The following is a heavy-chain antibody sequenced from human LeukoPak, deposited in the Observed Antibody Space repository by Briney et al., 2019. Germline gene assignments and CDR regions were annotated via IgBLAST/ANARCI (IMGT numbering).Heavy chain of an antibody. D-gene: IGHD1-1*01. CDR1: GFTLSNYW. Sequence: GGSLRLSCTASGFTLSNYWMTWVRQAPGKGLGWVAKIEEDGSATYYVDSMKGRFTVSRDNTANSLYLQMSNLGVEDTAVYSCARAGVTNQLGETYWYFDLWGRGTLVTVSS. CDR3: ARAGVTNQLGETYWYFDL. V-gene: IGHV3-7*01. CDR2: IEEDGSAT. J-gene: IGHJ2*01.